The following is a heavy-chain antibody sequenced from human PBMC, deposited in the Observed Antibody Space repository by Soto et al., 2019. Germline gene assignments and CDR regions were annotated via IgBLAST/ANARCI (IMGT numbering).Heavy chain of an antibody. CDR1: GFTFSSYG. V-gene: IGHV3-30*18. Sequence: PGGSLRLSCAASGFTFSSYGMHWVRQAPGKGLEWVAVISYDGSNKYYADSVKGRFTISRDNSKNTLYLQMNSLRAEDTAVYYCAKDLANDFWSGYSYYFDYWGQGTLVTVAS. J-gene: IGHJ4*02. CDR2: ISYDGSNK. CDR3: AKDLANDFWSGYSYYFDY. D-gene: IGHD3-3*01.